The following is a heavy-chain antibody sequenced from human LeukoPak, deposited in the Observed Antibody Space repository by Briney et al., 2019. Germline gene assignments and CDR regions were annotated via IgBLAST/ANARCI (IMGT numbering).Heavy chain of an antibody. J-gene: IGHJ4*02. Sequence: SETLSLTCAVSGYSISSGYYWGWIRQPPGKGMEWIGSIYHSGSTYYNPSLKSRVTISVDTSKKKVSLKLSSVTAADTAVYYCARVLWFGAYNFDYWGQGTLVTVSS. CDR1: GYSISSGYY. D-gene: IGHD3-10*01. V-gene: IGHV4-38-2*01. CDR2: IYHSGST. CDR3: ARVLWFGAYNFDY.